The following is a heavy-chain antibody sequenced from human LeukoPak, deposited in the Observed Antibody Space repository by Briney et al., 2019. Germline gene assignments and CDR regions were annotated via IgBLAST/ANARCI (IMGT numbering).Heavy chain of an antibody. CDR1: GFTFSSYG. CDR2: IWYDGSNK. CDR3: ARGLYDSSGPLVGAFDI. J-gene: IGHJ3*02. D-gene: IGHD3-22*01. Sequence: GGSLRLSCAASGFTFSSYGMHWVRQAPGKGLEWVAVIWYDGSNKYYADSVKGRFTTSRDNSKNTLYLQMNSLRAEDTAVYYCARGLYDSSGPLVGAFDIWGQGAMVTVSS. V-gene: IGHV3-33*01.